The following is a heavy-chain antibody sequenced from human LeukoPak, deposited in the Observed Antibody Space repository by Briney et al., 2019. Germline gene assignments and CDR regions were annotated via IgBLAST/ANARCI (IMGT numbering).Heavy chain of an antibody. CDR1: GFTFSSYW. V-gene: IGHV3-7*01. J-gene: IGHJ4*02. CDR2: IKQDGREK. D-gene: IGHD6-19*01. CDR3: ARDMEAVAANDY. Sequence: GGSLRLSCAASGFTFSSYWMSWVGQAPAKGLAWVANIKQDGREKYYVESVRGRFTISRDNAKNSLYLQMNSLRAEDTAVYYCARDMEAVAANDYWGQGTLVTVSP.